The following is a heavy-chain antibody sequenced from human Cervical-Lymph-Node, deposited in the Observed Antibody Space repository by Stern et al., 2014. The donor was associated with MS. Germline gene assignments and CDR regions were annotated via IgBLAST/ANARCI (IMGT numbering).Heavy chain of an antibody. V-gene: IGHV3-9*01. CDR2: IDWSGDSI. Sequence: EVQLVESGGGLVQPGRSLRLSCAASGFSFDDYAMHWARQAPGKGLEWVSGIDWSGDSIDYADSVKGRFTISRDNSKNSLYLQMNSLRAEDTALYYCARSNGLRGYYYGMDVWGQGTTVTVSS. J-gene: IGHJ6*02. CDR3: ARSNGLRGYYYGMDV. CDR1: GFSFDDYA. D-gene: IGHD2-8*01.